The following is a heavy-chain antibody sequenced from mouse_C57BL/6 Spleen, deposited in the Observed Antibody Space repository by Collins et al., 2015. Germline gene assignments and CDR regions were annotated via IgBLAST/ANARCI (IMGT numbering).Heavy chain of an antibody. CDR3: TRRLGSSPFDY. Sequence: KPGASVKMSCKASGYTFTSYWITWVKQRPGQGLEWIGDIYPGSGSTNYNEKFKSKATLTVDTSSSTAYMQLSSLTSEDSAVYYCTRRLGSSPFDYWGQGTTLTVSS. CDR1: GYTFTSYW. CDR2: IYPGSGST. D-gene: IGHD1-1*01. V-gene: IGHV1-55*01. J-gene: IGHJ2*01.